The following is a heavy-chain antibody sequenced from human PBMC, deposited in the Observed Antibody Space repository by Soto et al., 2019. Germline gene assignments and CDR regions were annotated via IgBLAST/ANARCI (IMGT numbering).Heavy chain of an antibody. V-gene: IGHV3-11*06. CDR3: AGGRKATDASGGALAI. CDR1: GFTFSDYY. D-gene: IGHD1-26*01. J-gene: IGHJ3*02. Sequence: GGSLRLSCAASGFTFSDYYMSWIRQAPGKGLEWVSYVSSSSTYTDYADSVKGRFTISRDNAKNSPYLKMNGLRAEDTAVYYCAGGRKATDASGGALAIWGQGTLVTVS. CDR2: VSSSSTYT.